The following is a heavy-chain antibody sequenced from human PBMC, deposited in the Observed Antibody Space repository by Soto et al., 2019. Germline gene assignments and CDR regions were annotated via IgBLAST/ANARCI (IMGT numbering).Heavy chain of an antibody. CDR2: IYSADNT. CDR1: GLSVSSND. Sequence: PGGSLRLSCAASGLSVSSNDMSWVRQAPGKGLECVSIIYSADNTFYVDSVKGRFIISRDNSKNTVYHQMNSLRADDTAVYYCARGSLYWGQGTLVTAPQ. V-gene: IGHV3-66*01. CDR3: ARGSLY. J-gene: IGHJ4*01.